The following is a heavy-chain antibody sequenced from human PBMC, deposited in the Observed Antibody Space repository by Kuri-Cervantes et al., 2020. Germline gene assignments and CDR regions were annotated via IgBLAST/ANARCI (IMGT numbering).Heavy chain of an antibody. CDR2: FDPEDGET. CDR1: GYTLTELS. J-gene: IGHJ6*03. Sequence: ASVKVSCKVSGYTLTELSMHWVRQAPGKGLEWMGGFDPEDGETIYAQKFQGRVTMTEDTSTDTAYMELSSLRSGDTAVYYCATLYPGYYYMDVWGKGTTVTVSS. CDR3: ATLYPGYYYMDV. V-gene: IGHV1-24*01.